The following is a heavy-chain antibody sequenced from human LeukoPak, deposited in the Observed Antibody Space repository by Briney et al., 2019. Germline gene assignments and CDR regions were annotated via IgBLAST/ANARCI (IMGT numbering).Heavy chain of an antibody. CDR2: INPSGGST. Sequence: ASVKVSCKASGGTFTSYYMHWVRQAPGQGLEWMGIINPSGGSTGYAQKFQGRVTMTRDTSTSTVYMELSSLRSEDTAVYYCARAPRYYDSSGYYGGNYWGQGTLVTVSS. V-gene: IGHV1-46*01. D-gene: IGHD3-22*01. CDR1: GGTFTSYY. J-gene: IGHJ4*02. CDR3: ARAPRYYDSSGYYGGNY.